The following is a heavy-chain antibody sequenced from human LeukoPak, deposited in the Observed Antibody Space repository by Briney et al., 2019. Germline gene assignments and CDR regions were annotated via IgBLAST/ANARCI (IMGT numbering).Heavy chain of an antibody. CDR3: AVEEQQLAIDY. Sequence: ASVKVSCKASGYTFTSYDINWVRQATGQGLEWMGWINPNSGGTNYAQKFQGRVTMTRDTSISTAYMELSRLRSDDTAAYYCAVEEQQLAIDYWGQGTLVTVSS. CDR2: INPNSGGT. D-gene: IGHD6-13*01. V-gene: IGHV1-2*02. J-gene: IGHJ4*02. CDR1: GYTFTSYD.